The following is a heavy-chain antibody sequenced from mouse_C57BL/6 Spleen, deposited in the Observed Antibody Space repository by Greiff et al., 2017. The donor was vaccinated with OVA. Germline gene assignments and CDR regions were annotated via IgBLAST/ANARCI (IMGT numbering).Heavy chain of an antibody. CDR3: TRKVSGYYAMDY. CDR2: IDPETGGT. V-gene: IGHV1-15*01. Sequence: QVHVKQSGAELVRPGASVTLSCKASGYTFTDYEMHWVKQTPVHGLEWIGAIDPETGGTAYNQKFKGKAILTADKSSSTAYMELRSLTSEDSAVYYCTRKVSGYYAMDYWGQGTSVTVSS. J-gene: IGHJ4*01. CDR1: GYTFTDYE.